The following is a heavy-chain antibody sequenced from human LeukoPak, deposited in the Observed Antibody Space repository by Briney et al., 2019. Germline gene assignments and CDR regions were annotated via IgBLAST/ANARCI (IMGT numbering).Heavy chain of an antibody. CDR2: IHYSGST. J-gene: IGHJ5*02. D-gene: IGHD3-16*01. V-gene: IGHV4-59*01. Sequence: SETLSLTCTVSGGSISTYCWSWIRQPPGKALEWIGYIHYSGSTKYNPSLKSRVTISVDTSENQFSLKLNSVTAADTAVYYCARSRGGYGDYGSWFDPWGQGILVTVSS. CDR1: GGSISTYC. CDR3: ARSRGGYGDYGSWFDP.